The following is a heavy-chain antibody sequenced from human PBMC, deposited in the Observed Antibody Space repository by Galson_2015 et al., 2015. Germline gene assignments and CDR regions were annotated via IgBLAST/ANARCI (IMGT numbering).Heavy chain of an antibody. CDR1: GGSISSGDYY. Sequence: TLSLTCTVSGGSISSGDYYWSWIRQPPGKGLEWIGYIYYSGSTYYNPSLKSRVTISVDTSKNQFSLKLSSVTAADTAVYYCARDSMGDYGVHDAFDIWGQGTMVTVSS. J-gene: IGHJ3*02. D-gene: IGHD4-17*01. V-gene: IGHV4-30-4*01. CDR3: ARDSMGDYGVHDAFDI. CDR2: IYYSGST.